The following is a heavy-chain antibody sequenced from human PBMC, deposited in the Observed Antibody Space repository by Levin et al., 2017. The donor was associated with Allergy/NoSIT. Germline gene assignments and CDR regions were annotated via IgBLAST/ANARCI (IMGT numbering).Heavy chain of an antibody. Sequence: SETLSLTCAVYGGSFSGYYWSWIRQPPGKGLEWIGEINHSGSTNYNPSLKSRVTISVDTSKNQFSLKLSSVTAADTAVYYCARTRRMVRGAPFDYWGQGTLVTVSS. CDR3: ARTRRMVRGAPFDY. V-gene: IGHV4-34*01. D-gene: IGHD3-10*01. CDR2: INHSGST. CDR1: GGSFSGYY. J-gene: IGHJ4*02.